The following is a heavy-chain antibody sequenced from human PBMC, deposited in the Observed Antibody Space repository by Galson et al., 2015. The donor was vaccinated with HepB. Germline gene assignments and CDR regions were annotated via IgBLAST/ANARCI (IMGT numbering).Heavy chain of an antibody. CDR3: ARDDRDSSSSLDY. CDR1: GGSISSYY. J-gene: IGHJ4*02. V-gene: IGHV4-59*01. Sequence: ETLSLTCTVSGGSISSYYWSWIRQPPGKGLEWIGYIYYSGSTNYNPSLKSRVTISVDTSKNQFSLKLSSVTAADTAVYYCARDDRDSSSSLDYWGQGTLVTVSS. D-gene: IGHD6-6*01. CDR2: IYYSGST.